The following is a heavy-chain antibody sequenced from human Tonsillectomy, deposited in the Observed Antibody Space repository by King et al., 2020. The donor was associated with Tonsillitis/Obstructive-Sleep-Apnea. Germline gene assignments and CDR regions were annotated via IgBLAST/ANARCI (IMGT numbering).Heavy chain of an antibody. CDR2: IKQDGSAK. Sequence: VQLVESGGGLVQPGGSLRLSCAASGFTFSSYWMNWVRQAPGKGREWVANIKQDGSAKYYMDSVKGRFSISRDNAENSLYLQMNSLRAEDTAVYYCVRAPPIAVASQGIVWGQGPLVTVSS. J-gene: IGHJ4*02. CDR1: GFTFSSYW. CDR3: VRAPPIAVASQGIV. D-gene: IGHD6-19*01. V-gene: IGHV3-7*03.